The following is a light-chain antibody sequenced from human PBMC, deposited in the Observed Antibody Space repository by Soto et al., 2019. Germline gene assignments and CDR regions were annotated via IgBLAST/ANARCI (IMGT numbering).Light chain of an antibody. CDR1: HYVSTY. CDR2: DAS. V-gene: IGKV3-11*01. Sequence: PGEGATLSCRASHYVSTYIAWYQQKPGQAPRLLIYDASNRATGVPARFSGSGSGKDFTLTISSLEPGDSAVYYCQQRGDLIVTFGGGTKVEI. CDR3: QQRGDLIVT. J-gene: IGKJ4*01.